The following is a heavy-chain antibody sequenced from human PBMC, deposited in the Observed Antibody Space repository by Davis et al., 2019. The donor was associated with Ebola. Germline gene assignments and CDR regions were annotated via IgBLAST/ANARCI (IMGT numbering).Heavy chain of an antibody. CDR1: GFTFSSYA. D-gene: IGHD7-27*01. Sequence: PGGSLRLPCAASGFTFSSYAMTWVRQAPGKGLEWVSYISDSSTTIYYADSVKGRFTISRDNAKNSLYLQMNSLRDEDTAVYYCATDRNWDFDYWGQGTLVTVSS. CDR3: ATDRNWDFDY. V-gene: IGHV3-48*02. CDR2: ISDSSTTI. J-gene: IGHJ4*02.